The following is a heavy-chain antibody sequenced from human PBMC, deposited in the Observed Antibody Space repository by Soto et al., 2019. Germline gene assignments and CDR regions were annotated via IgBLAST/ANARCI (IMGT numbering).Heavy chain of an antibody. D-gene: IGHD4-17*01. Sequence: QVQLQESGPGLVKPSETLSLTCSVSGDSLSTGNWWTWARQSPGKGLQWIGQIYHVGTTNYNPALTSRVSFSVAKSKNQFSLKLTSMTAADTAVYYCARASYGLGFFDYWGQGTLVAVSS. CDR1: GDSLSTGNW. CDR3: ARASYGLGFFDY. J-gene: IGHJ4*02. V-gene: IGHV4-4*02. CDR2: IYHVGTT.